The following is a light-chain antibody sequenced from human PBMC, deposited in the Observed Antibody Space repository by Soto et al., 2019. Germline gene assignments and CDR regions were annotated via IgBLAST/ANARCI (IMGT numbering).Light chain of an antibody. CDR3: CSFAGSYTDV. J-gene: IGLJ1*01. CDR2: DVI. CDR1: SSDVGGYNY. V-gene: IGLV2-11*01. Sequence: QSVLTQPRSVSGSPGQSVTISCTGTSSDVGGYNYVSWYQQHPGKAPKLMIFDVIKRPSGVPDRFSGSKSGNTASLTISGLQAEDEADYHCCSFAGSYTDVFGTGTKVTVL.